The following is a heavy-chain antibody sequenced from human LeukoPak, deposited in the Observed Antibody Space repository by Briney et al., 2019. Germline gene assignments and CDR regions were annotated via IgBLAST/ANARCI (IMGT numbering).Heavy chain of an antibody. CDR3: ARDSDFHSGGDRIDY. D-gene: IGHD2-21*02. V-gene: IGHV3-21*01. Sequence: KPGGSLRLSCAASGFTFSSYSMNWVRQAPGKGLEWVSSISSSSSSFIYYADSVKGRFTISRDSAKNLVYLQMNSLRAEDTAVYYCARDSDFHSGGDRIDYWGQGTLVTVSS. CDR2: ISSSSSSFI. J-gene: IGHJ4*02. CDR1: GFTFSSYS.